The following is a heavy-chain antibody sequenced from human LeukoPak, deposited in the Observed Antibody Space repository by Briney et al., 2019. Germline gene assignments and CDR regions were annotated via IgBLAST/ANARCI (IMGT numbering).Heavy chain of an antibody. CDR2: ISSNGGST. V-gene: IGHV3-64D*06. J-gene: IGHJ6*02. CDR3: VAGGSPGRWLSYYYYYGMDV. Sequence: GGSLRLSCSASGFTFSSYAMHWVRQAPGKGLEYVSAISSNGGSTYYADSVKGRFTISRDNSKNTLYLQMSSLRAEDTAVYYCVAGGSPGRWLSYYYYYGMDVWGQGTTVTVSS. CDR1: GFTFSSYA. D-gene: IGHD4-23*01.